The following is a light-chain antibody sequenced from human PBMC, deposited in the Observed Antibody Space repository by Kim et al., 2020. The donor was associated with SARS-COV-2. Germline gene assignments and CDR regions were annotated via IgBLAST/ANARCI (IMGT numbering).Light chain of an antibody. CDR2: GAS. CDR3: LQHRTYPIT. V-gene: IGKV1-17*01. J-gene: IGKJ5*01. CDR1: QDIGND. Sequence: ASVGDRVTIICRASQDIGNDLGWYQQSPGRAPKRLIYGASNLQSGVPSRFSGSGSETEFTLTINSLQPEDFATYFCLQHRTYPITFGQGTRLEIK.